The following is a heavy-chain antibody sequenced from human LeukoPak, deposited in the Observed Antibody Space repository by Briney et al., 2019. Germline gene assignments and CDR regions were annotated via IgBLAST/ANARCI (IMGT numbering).Heavy chain of an antibody. Sequence: NTGGSLRLSCAASGFTFSSYWMNWVRQAPGKGLEWVSSISGRSSYIYYTDSVKGRFTISRDSAKNSLYLQMNSLRAEDTAVYYCARDRTPVADSPFDYWGQGTLVTVSS. CDR2: ISGRSSYI. D-gene: IGHD2-15*01. V-gene: IGHV3-21*01. J-gene: IGHJ4*02. CDR3: ARDRTPVADSPFDY. CDR1: GFTFSSYW.